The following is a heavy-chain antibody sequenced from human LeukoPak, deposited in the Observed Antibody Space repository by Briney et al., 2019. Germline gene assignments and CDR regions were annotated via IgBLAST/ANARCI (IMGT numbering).Heavy chain of an antibody. V-gene: IGHV1-24*01. D-gene: IGHD5-24*01. J-gene: IGHJ3*01. CDR1: GYPLTEFP. CDR2: FNPEDGET. Sequence: GASVKVSCKVSGYPLTEFPIHWVRQAPGKGLEWLGSFNPEDGETIYAQRFQGRVSMTEDTSSDTVYMKLSSLRSEDTATYYCGTDMFFRYGYNYPEGAFDLWGQGTMVTVSS. CDR3: GTDMFFRYGYNYPEGAFDL.